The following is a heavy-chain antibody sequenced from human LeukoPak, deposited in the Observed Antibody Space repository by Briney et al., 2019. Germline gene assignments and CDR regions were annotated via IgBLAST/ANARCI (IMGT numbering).Heavy chain of an antibody. V-gene: IGHV4-39*07. J-gene: IGHJ4*02. CDR2: VYYRGTS. Sequence: SETLSLTCTVSGGSINTSSYYWSWIRQPSGKGLEWIGSVYYRGTSYHNPSLKGRVTMSVDTTKNQFSLRLTSVTAADTAVYYCARGEEVDMIVVVKNEGSFDYWGQGTLVTVSS. D-gene: IGHD3-22*01. CDR1: GGSINTSSYY. CDR3: ARGEEVDMIVVVKNEGSFDY.